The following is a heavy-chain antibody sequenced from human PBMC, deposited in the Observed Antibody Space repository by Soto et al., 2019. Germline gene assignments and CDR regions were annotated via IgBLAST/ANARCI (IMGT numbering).Heavy chain of an antibody. V-gene: IGHV1-18*01. Sequence: QVQLVQSGAEVKKPGASVKVSCKASGYTFTSYGISWVRQAPGQGREWMGWISAYNGNTNYAQKLQGRVTTITDTSTSTAYMELRSLRSDDTAVYYCASSSGSYSTADVFDIWGQGTMVTVSS. CDR1: GYTFTSYG. CDR2: ISAYNGNT. J-gene: IGHJ3*02. CDR3: ASSSGSYSTADVFDI. D-gene: IGHD1-26*01.